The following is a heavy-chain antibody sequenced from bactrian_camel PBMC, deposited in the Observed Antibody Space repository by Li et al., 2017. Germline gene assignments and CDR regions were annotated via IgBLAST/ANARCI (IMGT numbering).Heavy chain of an antibody. J-gene: IGHJ4*01. CDR2: IGSDGKV. D-gene: IGHD1*01. CDR1: GGTYSHYRPYC. V-gene: IGHV3S57*01. Sequence: VQLVESRGGSVQAVGSLRLSCEASGGTYSHYRPYCMAWFRQVPGTEREGVARIGSDGKVMYTDAVKGRFTISRDNAKKTLYLQMDSLTPSDTGVYYCAMSSPGFCLRSELMDINTGVRGPRSPSP. CDR3: AMSSPGFCLRSELMDINT.